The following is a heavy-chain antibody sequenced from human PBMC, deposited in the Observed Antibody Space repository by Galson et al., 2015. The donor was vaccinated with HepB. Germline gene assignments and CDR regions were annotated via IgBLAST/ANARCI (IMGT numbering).Heavy chain of an antibody. J-gene: IGHJ4*02. CDR3: IRLGDLSGYSSR. CDR2: IRSKANYYAT. V-gene: IGHV3-73*01. Sequence: PRLSCAASGFIFSGSAIDWVRQASGKGPEWVGRIRSKANYYATLYVPSLKGRFTISRDDSKNMAYLHMRSLKTEDTAVYYCIRLGDLSGYSSRWGQGTLVTVSS. D-gene: IGHD2-2*01. CDR1: GFIFSGSA.